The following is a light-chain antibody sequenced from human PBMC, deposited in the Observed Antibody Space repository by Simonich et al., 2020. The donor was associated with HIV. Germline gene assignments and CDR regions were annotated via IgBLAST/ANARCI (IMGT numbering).Light chain of an antibody. CDR1: KCGDKY. V-gene: IGLV3-1*01. Sequence: SYELTQPPSVSVSPGQTASITCSGDKCGDKYASWYQQKPGQSPVLVIYQDSKRPSGIPERFSGSNSGNTATLTISGTQATDEADYYCQAWDSSTAVFGGGTKLTVL. J-gene: IGLJ3*02. CDR3: QAWDSSTAV. CDR2: QDS.